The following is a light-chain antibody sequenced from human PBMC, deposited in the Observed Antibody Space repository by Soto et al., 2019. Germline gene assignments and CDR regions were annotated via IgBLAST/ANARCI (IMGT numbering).Light chain of an antibody. CDR3: GSYTSSSTYVV. CDR2: DVS. J-gene: IGLJ2*01. Sequence: QSVLTQPASVSGSPGQSITISCTGTSSDVGGYNYVSWYQQHPGKAPKLMIYDVSNRPSGVSNRFSGSKSGNTASLTISGLQAEEEADYYGGSYTSSSTYVVFGGGTKLPVL. CDR1: SSDVGGYNY. V-gene: IGLV2-14*01.